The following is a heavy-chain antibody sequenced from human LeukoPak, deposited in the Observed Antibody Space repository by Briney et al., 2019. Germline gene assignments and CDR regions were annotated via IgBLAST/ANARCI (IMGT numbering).Heavy chain of an antibody. CDR1: GGSISSSSYY. V-gene: IGHV4-39*07. CDR2: IYYSGST. CDR3: AREIAVAGTGFDY. D-gene: IGHD6-19*01. Sequence: TSETLSLTCTVSGGSISSSSYYWGWIRQPPGKGLEWIGSIYYSGSTYYNPSLKSRVTISVDTSKNQFSLKLSSVTAADSAVYYCAREIAVAGTGFDYWGQGTLVTVSS. J-gene: IGHJ4*02.